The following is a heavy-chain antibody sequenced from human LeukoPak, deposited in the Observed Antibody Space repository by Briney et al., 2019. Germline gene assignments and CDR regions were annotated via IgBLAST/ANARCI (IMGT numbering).Heavy chain of an antibody. V-gene: IGHV5-51*01. CDR1: GYSFSMYW. CDR3: ARQNFDWLLLP. Sequence: GESLKISCQGLGYSFSMYWIGWVRHMPGKGLEWMGIIYPGDSDTRYSPSFQGQVTISADKSISTAYLQWSSLKASDTAMYYCARQNFDWLLLPWGQGTLVTVSS. J-gene: IGHJ5*02. D-gene: IGHD3-9*01. CDR2: IYPGDSDT.